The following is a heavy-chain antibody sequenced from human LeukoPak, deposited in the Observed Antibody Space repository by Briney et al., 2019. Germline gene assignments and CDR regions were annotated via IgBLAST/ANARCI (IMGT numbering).Heavy chain of an antibody. V-gene: IGHV1-2*02. CDR1: GYTFTGYF. D-gene: IGHD6-25*01. CDR3: AGAWGIAALVDP. CDR2: INPNSGGT. J-gene: IGHJ5*02. Sequence: ASVKVSCKASGYTFTGYFMHWVRQAPGQGLEWMGWINPNSGGTNYAQKFQGRVTMTRDTSISTAYMELSRLRSDDTAVYYCAGAWGIAALVDPWGQGTLVTVSS.